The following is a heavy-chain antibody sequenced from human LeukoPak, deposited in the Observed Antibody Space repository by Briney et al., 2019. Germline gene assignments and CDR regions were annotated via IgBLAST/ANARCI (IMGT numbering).Heavy chain of an antibody. CDR1: GYSFTSYW. Sequence: GESLQISCKGSGYSFTSYWIGWVRQLPGKGLEWMGIIYPGDSDTRYSPSFQGQVTISADKSISTAYLQWSSLKASDTAMYYCARQMAQWELYAFDIWGQGTMVTVSS. V-gene: IGHV5-51*01. CDR2: IYPGDSDT. D-gene: IGHD1-26*01. J-gene: IGHJ3*02. CDR3: ARQMAQWELYAFDI.